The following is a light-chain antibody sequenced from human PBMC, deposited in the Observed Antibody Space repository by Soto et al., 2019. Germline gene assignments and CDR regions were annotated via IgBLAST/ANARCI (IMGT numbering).Light chain of an antibody. CDR2: KAS. CDR3: QRYKSSRT. V-gene: IGKV1-5*03. J-gene: IGKJ1*01. Sequence: DSHITPAPSSLATSVGPRLTITCRASQDINKWLAWYQQKPGTAPKLLISKASILESGVPSRFSGSGSGTDYTIIISSLQPDDFATYFCQRYKSSRTFGQGTKVDIK. CDR1: QDINKW.